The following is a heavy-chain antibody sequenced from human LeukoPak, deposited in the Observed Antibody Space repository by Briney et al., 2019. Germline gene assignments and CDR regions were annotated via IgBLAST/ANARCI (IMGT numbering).Heavy chain of an antibody. J-gene: IGHJ4*02. CDR1: GGSFSGYY. V-gene: IGHV4-34*01. D-gene: IGHD5-12*01. CDR2: INHSGST. Sequence: SETLSLTCAVYGGSFSGYYWSWVRQPPGKGLEWIGEINHSGSTNYNPSLKSRVTISVDTSKNQFSLKLSSVTAADTAVYYCARVSPTVATISYWGQGTLVTVSS. CDR3: ARVSPTVATISY.